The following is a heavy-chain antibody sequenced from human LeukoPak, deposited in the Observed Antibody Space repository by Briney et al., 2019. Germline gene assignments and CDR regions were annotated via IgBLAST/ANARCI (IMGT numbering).Heavy chain of an antibody. Sequence: PGGSLRLSCAASGFTFSSYAVSWVRQAPGKGLEWVSAISGSGGSTCYADSVKGRFTISRDNSKNTLYLQMNSLRAEDTAVYYCAKAKVAGAPLYYYYMDVWGKGTTVTVSS. CDR3: AKAKVAGAPLYYYYMDV. CDR2: ISGSGGST. CDR1: GFTFSSYA. V-gene: IGHV3-23*01. D-gene: IGHD7-27*01. J-gene: IGHJ6*03.